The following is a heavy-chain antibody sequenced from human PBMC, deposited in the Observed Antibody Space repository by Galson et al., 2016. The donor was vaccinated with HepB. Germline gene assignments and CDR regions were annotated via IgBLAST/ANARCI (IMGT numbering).Heavy chain of an antibody. J-gene: IGHJ4*02. CDR2: TFYRSNGYI. CDR3: ARGLPGFYFSS. CDR1: RDSASSDNSA. D-gene: IGHD2-15*01. Sequence: YAISRDSASSDNSAWNWIRQSPSRGLEWLGRTFYRSNGYIEYAPSVRSRLSISPDTSKNQFSLQLDSVTPEDTAVYCCARGLPGFYFSSWGQGTLVTVSS. V-gene: IGHV6-1*01.